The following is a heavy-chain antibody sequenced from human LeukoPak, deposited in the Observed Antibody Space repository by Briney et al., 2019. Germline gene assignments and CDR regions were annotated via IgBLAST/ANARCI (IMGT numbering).Heavy chain of an antibody. J-gene: IGHJ4*02. CDR3: ARRGRSSTDPCEY. CDR1: GGSINTYY. D-gene: IGHD2-2*01. Sequence: SETLSLTCTVSGGSINTYYWYWLRQPPGKGLEWVGYIYYSGTTKYSTSLKSRVTLSLDTPKNQIFLRLTSVTAADTAVYYCARRGRSSTDPCEYWGQGTLVTVSS. CDR2: IYYSGTT. V-gene: IGHV4-59*08.